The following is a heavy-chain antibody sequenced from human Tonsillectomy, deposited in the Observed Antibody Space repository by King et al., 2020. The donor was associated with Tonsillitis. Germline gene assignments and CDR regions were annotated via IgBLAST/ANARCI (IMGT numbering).Heavy chain of an antibody. Sequence: VQLVQSGAEVKKPGASVKVSCKASGYTFTSYYMHWVRQAPGQGLEWMGIINPSGGSTSYAQKFQGRVTMTRDTSTSTVYMELSSLRSEDTAVYYCARGRITIVRGVSRSNPYYYYYGMDVWGEGTTVTVSS. CDR2: INPSGGST. CDR3: ARGRITIVRGVSRSNPYYYYYGMDV. D-gene: IGHD3-10*01. CDR1: GYTFTSYY. V-gene: IGHV1-46*03. J-gene: IGHJ6*04.